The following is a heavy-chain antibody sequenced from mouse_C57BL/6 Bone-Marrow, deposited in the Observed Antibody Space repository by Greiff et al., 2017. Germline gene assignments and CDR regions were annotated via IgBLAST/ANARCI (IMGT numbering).Heavy chain of an antibody. CDR2: IWTGGGT. V-gene: IGHV2-9-1*01. J-gene: IGHJ3*01. Sequence: VQLQQSGPGLVAPSQSVSITCTVSGFSLTSYAISWVRQPPGKGLEWLGVIWTGGGTNYNSALKSRLSISKDHTKSKVCLNMIRLQTAETARYYCARDTSRFAYWGQGTLVTVSA. CDR3: ARDTSRFAY. CDR1: GFSLTSYA.